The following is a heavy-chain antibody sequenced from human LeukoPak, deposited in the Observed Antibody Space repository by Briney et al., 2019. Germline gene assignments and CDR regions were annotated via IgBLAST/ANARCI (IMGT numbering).Heavy chain of an antibody. J-gene: IGHJ4*02. V-gene: IGHV4-39*07. Sequence: SETLSLTCTVSGGSISSSSYYWGWIRQPPGKGLEWIGGIYYSGSTYYNPSLKSRVTISVDTSKNQFSLKLSSVTAADTAVYYCARDGRHSSGWYWLDYWGQGTLVTVSS. CDR2: IYYSGST. D-gene: IGHD6-19*01. CDR1: GGSISSSSYY. CDR3: ARDGRHSSGWYWLDY.